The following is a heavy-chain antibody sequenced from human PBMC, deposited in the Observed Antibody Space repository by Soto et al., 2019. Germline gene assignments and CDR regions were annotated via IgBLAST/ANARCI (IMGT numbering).Heavy chain of an antibody. J-gene: IGHJ4*02. CDR1: GFTFSSYA. D-gene: IGHD3-22*01. Sequence: QVQLVESGGGVVQPGRSLRLSCAASGFTFSSYAMHWVRQAPGKGLEWVAVISYDGSNKYYADSVKGRFTISRDNSKNTLYLQMNSLRAEDTAVYYCARVAISPYYYDSSGYSTFDYWGQGTLVTVSS. CDR2: ISYDGSNK. V-gene: IGHV3-30-3*01. CDR3: ARVAISPYYYDSSGYSTFDY.